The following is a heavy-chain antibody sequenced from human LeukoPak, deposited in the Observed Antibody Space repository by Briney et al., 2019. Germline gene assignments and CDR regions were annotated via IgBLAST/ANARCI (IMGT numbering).Heavy chain of an antibody. CDR1: GDSVSNSSAA. V-gene: IGHV6-1*01. CDR3: ARDRGGGWYFGY. CDR2: TYYRSKWSN. Sequence: SQTLSLTCAISGDSVSNSSAAWNWIRQSPSRGLEWLGRTYYRSKWSNDCAVSVKSRITINPDTSKNQFSLQLSSVTPDDTAVYYCARDRGGGWYFGYWGQGTLVTVSS. J-gene: IGHJ4*02. D-gene: IGHD6-19*01.